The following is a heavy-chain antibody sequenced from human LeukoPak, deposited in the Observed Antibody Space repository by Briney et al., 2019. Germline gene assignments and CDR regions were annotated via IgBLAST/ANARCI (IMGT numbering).Heavy chain of an antibody. D-gene: IGHD4-17*01. CDR1: GFTFSSYA. V-gene: IGHV3-23*01. J-gene: IGHJ4*02. CDR3: AKDPTPYGDHPFDY. CDR2: ISGSGGST. Sequence: GGSLRLTCAASGFTFSSYAMSWVRQAPGKGLEWVSAISGSGGSTYYADSVKGRFTISRDNSKNTLYLQMNSLRAEDTAVYYCAKDPTPYGDHPFDYWGQGTLVTVSS.